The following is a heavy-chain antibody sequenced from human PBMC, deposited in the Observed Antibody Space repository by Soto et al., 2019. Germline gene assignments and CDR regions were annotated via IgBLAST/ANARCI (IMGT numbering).Heavy chain of an antibody. CDR2: IYYSGST. CDR1: GGSISSSSYY. D-gene: IGHD4-17*01. V-gene: IGHV4-39*01. J-gene: IGHJ6*02. CDR3: ARHNYGDYDNGMDV. Sequence: SETLSLTCTVSGGSISSSSYYWGWIRQPPGKGLEWIGSIYYSGSTYYNPSLKSRVTISVDTSKNQFSLKLSSVTAADTAVYYCARHNYGDYDNGMDVWGQGTTVTVSS.